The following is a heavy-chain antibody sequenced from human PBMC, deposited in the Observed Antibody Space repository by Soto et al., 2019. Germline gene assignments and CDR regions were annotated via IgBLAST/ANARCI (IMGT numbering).Heavy chain of an antibody. CDR1: GGSVSSGSYY. CDR3: ARGYCSSTSCEYYFEY. J-gene: IGHJ4*02. CDR2: IYYSGST. D-gene: IGHD2-2*01. Sequence: QVQLQESGPGLLKPSETLFLTCTVSGGSVSSGSYYWSWIRQPPGKGLEWIGYIYYSGSTNYNPSLKSRVTISVDTSKNQFSLKVSSVTAADTAVYYCARGYCSSTSCEYYFEYWGQGTLVTVSS. V-gene: IGHV4-61*01.